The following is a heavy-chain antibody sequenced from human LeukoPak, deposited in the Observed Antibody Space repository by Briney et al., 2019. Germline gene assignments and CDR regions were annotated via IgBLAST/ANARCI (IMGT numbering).Heavy chain of an antibody. CDR1: GFTFRSYG. J-gene: IGHJ6*03. Sequence: GGSLRLSCAASGFTFRSYGMHWVRQAPGKGLEWVAFIRYDGSNKYYADSVKGRFTISRDNSKNTLYLQMNSLRAEDMAVYYCAKDLVPWVIFAVVPNYYYMDVWGKGTTVTVSS. CDR3: AKDLVPWVIFAVVPNYYYMDV. V-gene: IGHV3-30*02. D-gene: IGHD3-3*01. CDR2: IRYDGSNK.